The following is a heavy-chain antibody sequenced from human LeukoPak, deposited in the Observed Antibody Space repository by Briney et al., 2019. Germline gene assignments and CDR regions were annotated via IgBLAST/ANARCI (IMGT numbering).Heavy chain of an antibody. CDR1: GGSISRDY. CDR3: AKGLSGYGSGSYSHLDAFDI. CDR2: MYYSGST. J-gene: IGHJ3*02. Sequence: SETLSLTRSVSGGSISRDYWSWIRQPPGKGLEWIGDMYYSGSTNFNPSLKTRVTISVDTSKNHFSLKMSSVTAVDTAVYYCAKGLSGYGSGSYSHLDAFDIWGQGTMVTVSS. D-gene: IGHD3-10*01. V-gene: IGHV4-59*01.